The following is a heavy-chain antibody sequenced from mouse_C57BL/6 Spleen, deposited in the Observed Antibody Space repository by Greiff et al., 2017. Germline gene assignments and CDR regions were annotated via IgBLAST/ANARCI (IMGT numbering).Heavy chain of an antibody. Sequence: QVQLKESGAELVKPGASVKISCKASGYAFSSYWMNWVKQRPGKGLEWIGQIYPGDGDTNYNGKFKGKATLTADKSSSTAYMQLSSLTSEDSAVYFCARWGDHYAMDYWGQGTSVTVSS. J-gene: IGHJ4*01. CDR1: GYAFSSYW. CDR2: IYPGDGDT. V-gene: IGHV1-80*01. CDR3: ARWGDHYAMDY.